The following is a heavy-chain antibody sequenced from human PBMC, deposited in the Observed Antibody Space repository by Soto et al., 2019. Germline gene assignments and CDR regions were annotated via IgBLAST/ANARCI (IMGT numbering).Heavy chain of an antibody. V-gene: IGHV3-30-3*01. CDR1: GFTFSSYA. Sequence: GGSLRLSCAASGFTFSSYAMHWVRQAPGKGLEWVAVISYDGSNKYYADSVKGRFTISRDNSKNTLYLQMNSLRAEDTAVYYCARDTAVVVIRYYFDYWGQGTLVTVSS. CDR3: ARDTAVVVIRYYFDY. CDR2: ISYDGSNK. D-gene: IGHD3-22*01. J-gene: IGHJ4*02.